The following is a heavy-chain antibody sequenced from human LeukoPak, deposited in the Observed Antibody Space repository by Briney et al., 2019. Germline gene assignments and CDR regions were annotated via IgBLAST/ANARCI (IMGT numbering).Heavy chain of an antibody. D-gene: IGHD5-12*01. CDR3: AKDSIVATNSFDY. J-gene: IGHJ4*02. CDR1: GFTFSSYW. Sequence: PGGSLRLSCAASGFTFSSYWMHWVRQAPGKGPVWVSRINSDGSGTGYADSVKGRFTISRDNSKNTLYLQMNSLRAEDTAVYYCAKDSIVATNSFDYWGQGTLVTVSS. CDR2: INSDGSGT. V-gene: IGHV3-74*01.